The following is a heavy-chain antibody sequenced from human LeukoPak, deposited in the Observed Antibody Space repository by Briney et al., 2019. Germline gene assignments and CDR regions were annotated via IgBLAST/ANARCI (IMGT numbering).Heavy chain of an antibody. J-gene: IGHJ4*02. CDR1: GFDVGTSY. Sequence: PGGSLRLSCVASGFDVGTSYMNWVRQAPGKGLEWVSLIKSGGGTIYADSVRGRFTISRDTSYNTLYLQMNSLRAEDTAVYYCARWVDSWGQGTLVAVSS. CDR2: IKSGGGT. V-gene: IGHV3-53*01. CDR3: ARWVDS.